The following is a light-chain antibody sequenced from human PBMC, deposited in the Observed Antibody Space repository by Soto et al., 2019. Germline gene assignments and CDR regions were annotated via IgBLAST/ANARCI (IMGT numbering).Light chain of an antibody. J-gene: IGLJ2*01. CDR3: SSSAGSSVV. Sequence: QSVLTQPPSASGSPGQSVTISCTGTSSDVGRYNYVSWHQQHPGKAPKVMIYEVSKRPSGVPDRFSGSKSGNTASLTVSGLQAEDEAGYYCSSSAGSSVVFGGGTKLTVL. CDR2: EVS. V-gene: IGLV2-8*01. CDR1: SSDVGRYNY.